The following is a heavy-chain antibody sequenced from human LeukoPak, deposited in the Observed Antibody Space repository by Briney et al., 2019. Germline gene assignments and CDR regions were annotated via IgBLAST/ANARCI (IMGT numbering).Heavy chain of an antibody. J-gene: IGHJ4*01. CDR2: LFSGGDT. CDR1: GFSFSRYY. Sequence: GVSLRLSCAASGFSFSRYYMSWVRQAPGKGLEWVSVLFSGGDTYYADSVKDRFSISRDSSRETLFLQMNSLRADDTAVYYCARQGYGSGFDYWGHGTMVTVSS. V-gene: IGHV3-66*04. CDR3: ARQGYGSGFDY. D-gene: IGHD3-10*01.